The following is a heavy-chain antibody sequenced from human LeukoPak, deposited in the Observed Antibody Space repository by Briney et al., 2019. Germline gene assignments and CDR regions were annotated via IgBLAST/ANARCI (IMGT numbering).Heavy chain of an antibody. D-gene: IGHD5-12*01. CDR1: GFTFSSYG. Sequence: GGSLRLSCAASGFTFSSYGMHWVRQAPGKGLERVAVISYDGSNKYYADSVKGRFTISRDNSKNTLYLQMNSLRAEDTAVYYCAKGGGYDFRYYYYYMDVWGKGTTVTVSS. CDR3: AKGGGYDFRYYYYYMDV. V-gene: IGHV3-30*18. J-gene: IGHJ6*03. CDR2: ISYDGSNK.